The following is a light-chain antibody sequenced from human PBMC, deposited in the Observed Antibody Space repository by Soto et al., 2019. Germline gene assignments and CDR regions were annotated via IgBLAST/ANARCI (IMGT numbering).Light chain of an antibody. V-gene: IGLV2-14*01. CDR2: EVS. J-gene: IGLJ1*01. CDR1: SSDIGDYNY. Sequence: QSALTQPASVSGSPGQSITISCTGTSSDIGDYNYVSWYQQYPGKAPKLMIYEVSNWPSGVSDRFSGSKSGSTASLTISWLQAEDEADYYCSSYTSSITPYVFGTGTKLTVL. CDR3: SSYTSSITPYV.